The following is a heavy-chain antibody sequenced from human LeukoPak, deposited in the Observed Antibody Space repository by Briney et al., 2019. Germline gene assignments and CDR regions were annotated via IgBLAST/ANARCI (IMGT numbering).Heavy chain of an antibody. CDR2: ISAYNGNT. CDR3: ARVLAAAGTGDY. Sequence: ASVKVSCKASGYTFTSYGISWVRQAPGQGLEWMGWISAYNGNTNYAQKLQGRVTMTTDTSTSTAYMELRSLRSEDTAVYYCARVLAAAGTGDYWGQGTLVTVSS. CDR1: GYTFTSYG. D-gene: IGHD6-13*01. J-gene: IGHJ4*02. V-gene: IGHV1-18*01.